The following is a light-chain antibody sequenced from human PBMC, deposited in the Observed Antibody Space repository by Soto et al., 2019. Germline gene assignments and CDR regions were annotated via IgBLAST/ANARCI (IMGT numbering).Light chain of an antibody. V-gene: IGKV3-15*01. Sequence: EIVMTQSPATLSVSPGERATLSCRASQSVSNDLAWYQHKPGQAPRLLIYAASTRATGIPARFSGSGSGTDFTLSISSLQSEDFAVYYCQQYNNWPPWTFGQGTKVEI. CDR3: QQYNNWPPWT. J-gene: IGKJ1*01. CDR2: AAS. CDR1: QSVSND.